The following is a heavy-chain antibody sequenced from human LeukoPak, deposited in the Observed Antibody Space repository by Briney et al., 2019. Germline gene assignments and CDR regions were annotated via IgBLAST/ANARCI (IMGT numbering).Heavy chain of an antibody. CDR3: ARAPYTTGRSFYFDS. V-gene: IGHV3-33*01. J-gene: IGHJ4*02. CDR2: IWYDGSKN. CDR1: GFPFRNYG. Sequence: GSLRLSCAASGFPFRNYGMHWIRQAPGKGLEWVAIIWYDGSKNYYADSVKGRFTISRDNLNNTLYLQMNSLRAEDTALYFCARAPYTTGRSFYFDSWGQGTLVTVSS. D-gene: IGHD2-2*02.